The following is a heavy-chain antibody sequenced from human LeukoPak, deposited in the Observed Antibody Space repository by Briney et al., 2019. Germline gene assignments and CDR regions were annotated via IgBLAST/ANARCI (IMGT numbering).Heavy chain of an antibody. Sequence: AASVKVSCKASGYTFTGYYMHWVRQAPGQGLEWMGWINPNSGGTNYAQKFQGRVTMTRDTSISTAYMELSRLRSDDTAVYYCARVGITMVRGVIIGWFDPWGQGTLVTVSS. J-gene: IGHJ5*02. CDR2: INPNSGGT. CDR3: ARVGITMVRGVIIGWFDP. CDR1: GYTFTGYY. V-gene: IGHV1-2*02. D-gene: IGHD3-10*01.